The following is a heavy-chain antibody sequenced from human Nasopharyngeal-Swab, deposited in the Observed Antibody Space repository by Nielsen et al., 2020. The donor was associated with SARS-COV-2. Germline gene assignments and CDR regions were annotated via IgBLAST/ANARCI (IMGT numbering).Heavy chain of an antibody. D-gene: IGHD2-2*01. Sequence: VRQMPGKGLEWMGIIYLGDSDTRYSPSFQGQVTISADKSISTAYLQWSSLKASDTAMYYCARIGYCSSTSCPEGWFDPWGQGTLVTVSS. V-gene: IGHV5-51*01. CDR3: ARIGYCSSTSCPEGWFDP. J-gene: IGHJ5*02. CDR2: IYLGDSDT.